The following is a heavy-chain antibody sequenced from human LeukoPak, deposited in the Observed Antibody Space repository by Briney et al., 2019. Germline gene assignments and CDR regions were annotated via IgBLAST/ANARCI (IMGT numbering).Heavy chain of an antibody. CDR1: GFTSSSYW. Sequence: GGSLRLSCAASGFTSSSYWMSWVRQAPGKGLEWVANIKQDGSEKYYVDSVKGRFTISRDNAKNSLYLQMNSLRAEDTAVYYCAKPVLRFLEWKEGFDYWGQGTLVTVSS. CDR3: AKPVLRFLEWKEGFDY. D-gene: IGHD3-3*01. CDR2: IKQDGSEK. V-gene: IGHV3-7*01. J-gene: IGHJ4*02.